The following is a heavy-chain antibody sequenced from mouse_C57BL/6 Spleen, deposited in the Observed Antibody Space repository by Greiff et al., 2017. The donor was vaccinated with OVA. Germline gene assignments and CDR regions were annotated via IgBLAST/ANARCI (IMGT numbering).Heavy chain of an antibody. V-gene: IGHV1-55*01. CDR3: ARTTVVAKDFDY. CDR1: GYTFTSYW. D-gene: IGHD1-1*01. CDR2: IYPGSGCT. Sequence: VQLQQPGAELVKPGASVKMSCKASGYTFTSYWITWVKQRPGQGLEWIGDIYPGSGCTNYNEKFKSKATLPVDTSSSTAYMQLSSLTSEDTAVYYCARTTVVAKDFDYWGQGTTLTVSS. J-gene: IGHJ2*01.